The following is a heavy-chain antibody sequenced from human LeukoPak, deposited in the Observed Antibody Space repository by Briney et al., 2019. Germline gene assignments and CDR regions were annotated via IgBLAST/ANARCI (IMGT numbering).Heavy chain of an antibody. V-gene: IGHV3-33*06. D-gene: IGHD2-2*01. CDR2: IWYDGSNK. CDR1: GFTFSSYG. Sequence: GRSLRLSCAASGFTFSSYGMHWVRQAPGKGLEWVAVIWYDGSNKYYADSVKGRFTISRDNSKNTLYLQMNSLGAEDTAMYYCAKASSASPSCLNLWGQGTLVTVSS. CDR3: AKASSASPSCLNL. J-gene: IGHJ5*02.